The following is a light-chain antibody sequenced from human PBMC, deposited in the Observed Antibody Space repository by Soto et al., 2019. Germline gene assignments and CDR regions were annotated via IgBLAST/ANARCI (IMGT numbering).Light chain of an antibody. CDR2: EGT. CDR3: CSYAGRSTWV. Sequence: QSALTQPPSASGSLGQSVTISCTGTRSDVGGYNYVSWYQQHPGKAPKLLLYEGTKRPSGVSNRFSGSKSGNTASLTIPGLQAEDEADYYCCSYAGRSTWVFGGGTKLTVL. CDR1: RSDVGGYNY. V-gene: IGLV2-23*01. J-gene: IGLJ3*02.